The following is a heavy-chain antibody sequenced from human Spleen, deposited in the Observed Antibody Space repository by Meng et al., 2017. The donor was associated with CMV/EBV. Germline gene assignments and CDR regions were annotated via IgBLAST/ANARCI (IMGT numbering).Heavy chain of an antibody. D-gene: IGHD6-13*01. CDR1: GYTFKSYG. V-gene: IGHV1-18*01. Sequence: ASVKVSCKASGYTFKSYGISWVRQAPGQGLEWMGWISAYDGDTKYAQKFQDRVTMTTDTSTSTAYMELRRLRSDDTAVYYCARDAAAGFTGRAFDIWGQGTMVTVSS. CDR2: ISAYDGDT. CDR3: ARDAAAGFTGRAFDI. J-gene: IGHJ3*02.